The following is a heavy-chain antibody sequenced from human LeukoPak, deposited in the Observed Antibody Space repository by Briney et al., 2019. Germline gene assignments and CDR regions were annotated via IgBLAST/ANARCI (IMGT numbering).Heavy chain of an antibody. J-gene: IGHJ6*03. V-gene: IGHV1-18*01. CDR3: AREAYSSSWLYYYYYYMDV. CDR1: GYTFTSYG. D-gene: IGHD6-13*01. CDR2: ISAYNGNT. Sequence: GASVKVSCKASGYTFTSYGISWVRQAPGQGLEWMGWISAYNGNTNYAQKLQGRVTMTTDTSTSTAYMELRSLRSDDTAVYYCAREAYSSSWLYYYYYYMDVWGKGTTVTISS.